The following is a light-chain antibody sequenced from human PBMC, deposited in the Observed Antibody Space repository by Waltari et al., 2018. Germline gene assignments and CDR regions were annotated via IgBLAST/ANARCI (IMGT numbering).Light chain of an antibody. J-gene: IGKJ1*01. CDR3: MQARQTPWT. CDR2: LVS. CDR1: QSLLHGSGNTF. V-gene: IGKV2-28*01. Sequence: DIVMTQSPLSLSVTPGEPASISCRSSQSLLHGSGNTFLDWYLQKSGQSPQLLIYLVSNRASGVPDRFSGSGSGTEFALKISRVEAEDVGVYFCMQARQTPWTFGQGTKVEIK.